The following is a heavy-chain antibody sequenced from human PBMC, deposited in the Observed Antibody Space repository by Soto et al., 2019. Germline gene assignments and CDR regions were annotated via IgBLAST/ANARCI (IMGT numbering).Heavy chain of an antibody. Sequence: ASVKVSCKASGYTFTGYYMHWVRQAPGQGLEWMGWINPNSGGTNYAQKFQGRFTISRDNAKNSLYLQMNSLRAEDTAVYFCARDPAIYSGKFDYGLDVWGRGTTVTVSS. CDR3: ARDPAIYSGKFDYGLDV. D-gene: IGHD4-4*01. CDR1: GYTFTGYY. V-gene: IGHV1-2*02. J-gene: IGHJ6*02. CDR2: INPNSGGT.